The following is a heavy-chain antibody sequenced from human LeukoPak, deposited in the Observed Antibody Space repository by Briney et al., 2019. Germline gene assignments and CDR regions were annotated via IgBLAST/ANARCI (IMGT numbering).Heavy chain of an antibody. CDR1: GSIFTNTW. V-gene: IGHV3-15*01. J-gene: IGHJ4*02. Sequence: GGSLRLSCAASGSIFTNTWVSWVRQAPGKGLDWVGLIKSNTDGGATDYAAPVKGRFSISRDDSKNMVYLQMNSLKTEDTAMYYCTTLMGVVGPANYWGQGALVTVSS. CDR2: IKSNTDGGAT. D-gene: IGHD1-26*01. CDR3: TTLMGVVGPANY.